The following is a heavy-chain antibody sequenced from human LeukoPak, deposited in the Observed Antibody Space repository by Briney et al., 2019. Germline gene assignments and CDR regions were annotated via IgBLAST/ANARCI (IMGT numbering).Heavy chain of an antibody. Sequence: GGSLRLSCVASGFTFSSHGMNWVRQAPGRGLEWVANIKQDGSEKYYVDSVKGRFTISRDNAKNSLYLQMNSRRAEDTAVYYCARGGYYDSSDYWGQGTLVTVSS. D-gene: IGHD3-22*01. CDR2: IKQDGSEK. CDR3: ARGGYYDSSDY. J-gene: IGHJ4*02. CDR1: GFTFSSHG. V-gene: IGHV3-7*01.